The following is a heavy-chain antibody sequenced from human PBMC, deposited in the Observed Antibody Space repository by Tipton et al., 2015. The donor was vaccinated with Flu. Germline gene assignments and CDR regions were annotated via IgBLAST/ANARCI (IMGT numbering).Heavy chain of an antibody. CDR2: IYTSGST. V-gene: IGHV4-61*02. CDR1: GGSISSGSYY. CDR3: ARDRVGDYSGFDP. D-gene: IGHD4-17*01. J-gene: IGHJ5*02. Sequence: TLSLTCTVSGGSISSGSYYWSWIRQPAGKGLEWIVRIYTSGSTNYNPSLKSRVTISVDTSKNQFSLKLSSVTAADTAVYYCARDRVGDYSGFDPWGQGTLVTVSS.